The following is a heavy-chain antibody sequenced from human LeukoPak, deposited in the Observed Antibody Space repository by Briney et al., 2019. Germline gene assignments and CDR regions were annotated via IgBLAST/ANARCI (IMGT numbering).Heavy chain of an antibody. J-gene: IGHJ6*04. V-gene: IGHV3-48*03. CDR1: GFPFSSYE. CDR3: ARDLPITMVRGVILSGGMDV. Sequence: PGGSLRLSCAASGFPFSSYEMNWVRQAPGKGLEWVSYISSSGRTIYYADSVKGRFTISRDNAKNSLYLQMNSLRAEDTAVYYCARDLPITMVRGVILSGGMDVWGKGTTVTVSS. CDR2: ISSSGRTI. D-gene: IGHD3-10*01.